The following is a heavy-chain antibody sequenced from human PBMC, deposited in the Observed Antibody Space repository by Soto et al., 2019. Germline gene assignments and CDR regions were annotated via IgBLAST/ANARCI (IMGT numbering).Heavy chain of an antibody. CDR1: GFTFSSYS. CDR2: ISSSSSYI. J-gene: IGHJ3*02. Sequence: PGGSLRLSCAASGFTFSSYSMNWVRQAPGKGLEWVSSISSSSSYIYYAVSMKGRFTISRDNAKNSLYLQMNSLRAEDTAVYYCARDYHYYDSSGYSGDAFDIWGQGTMVTVSS. CDR3: ARDYHYYDSSGYSGDAFDI. D-gene: IGHD3-22*01. V-gene: IGHV3-21*01.